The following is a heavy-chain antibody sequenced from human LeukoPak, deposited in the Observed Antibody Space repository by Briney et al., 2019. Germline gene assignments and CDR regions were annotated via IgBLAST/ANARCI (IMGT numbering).Heavy chain of an antibody. D-gene: IGHD3-22*01. V-gene: IGHV4-30-2*01. CDR1: GGSISSGGYS. CDR2: IYHSGST. J-gene: IGHJ4*02. CDR3: ARGIPGDSCGYHIRTQEYYFDY. Sequence: SETLSLTCAVSGGSISSGGYSWSWIRQPPGKGLEWIGYIYHSGSTYYNPSLKSRVTISVDRSKNQFSLKLSSVTAADTAVYYCARGIPGDSCGYHIRTQEYYFDYWGQGTLVTVSS.